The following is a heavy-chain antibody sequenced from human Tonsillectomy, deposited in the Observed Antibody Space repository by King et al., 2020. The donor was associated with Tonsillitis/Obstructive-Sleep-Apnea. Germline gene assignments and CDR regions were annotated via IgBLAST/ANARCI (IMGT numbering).Heavy chain of an antibody. V-gene: IGHV3-74*02. Sequence: VQLVESGGGLVQPGGSLRLSCAASGFTISSYWMHWVRQAPGKGLVWVSRISSDGSTINYADSVRGRFTISRDNAKNTLYLQMDSLRAEDTAIYSCVQLVPGHWGRGTLVTVSS. CDR2: ISSDGSTI. CDR3: VQLVPGH. D-gene: IGHD6-6*01. CDR1: GFTISSYW. J-gene: IGHJ2*01.